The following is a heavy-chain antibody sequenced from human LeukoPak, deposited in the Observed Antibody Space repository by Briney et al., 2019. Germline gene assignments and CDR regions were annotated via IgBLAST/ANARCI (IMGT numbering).Heavy chain of an antibody. Sequence: GGSLRLSCAASGFTFSNAWMSWVRQAPGKGLEWVGRIKSKTDGGTTDYAAPVKGRFTISRDDSKNTLYLQMNSLKTEDTAVYYCTTDRLSLLELRVRDFDYWGQGTLVTVSS. D-gene: IGHD1-7*01. J-gene: IGHJ4*02. V-gene: IGHV3-15*01. CDR3: TTDRLSLLELRVRDFDY. CDR2: IKSKTDGGTT. CDR1: GFTFSNAW.